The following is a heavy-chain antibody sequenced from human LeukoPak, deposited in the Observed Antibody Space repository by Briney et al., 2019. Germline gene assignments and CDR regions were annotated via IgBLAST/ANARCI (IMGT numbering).Heavy chain of an antibody. Sequence: PSETLSLTCTVSGGSISSYYWSWIRQPPGKGLEWIGYIYYSGSTNYNPSLKSRVTISVDTSKNQFSLKLSSVTAADTAVYYCASFPETYYYDSSGYSSWVIPVLWGRGTLVTVSS. CDR3: ASFPETYYYDSSGYSSWVIPVL. D-gene: IGHD3-22*01. J-gene: IGHJ2*01. CDR2: IYYSGST. V-gene: IGHV4-59*01. CDR1: GGSISSYY.